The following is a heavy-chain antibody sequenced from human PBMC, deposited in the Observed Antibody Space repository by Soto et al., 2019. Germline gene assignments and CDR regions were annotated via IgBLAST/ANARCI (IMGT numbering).Heavy chain of an antibody. J-gene: IGHJ5*02. CDR2: INHSGST. D-gene: IGHD3-3*01. Sequence: TSETLSLTCAVYGGSFSGYYWSWIRQPPGKGLEWIGEINHSGSTNYNPSLKSRVTISVDTSKNQFSLKLSSVTAADTAVYYCARGGARITIFGVVILAGSPNPPYKNYVFDPWGQGTLVTVSS. CDR3: ARGGARITIFGVVILAGSPNPPYKNYVFDP. V-gene: IGHV4-34*01. CDR1: GGSFSGYY.